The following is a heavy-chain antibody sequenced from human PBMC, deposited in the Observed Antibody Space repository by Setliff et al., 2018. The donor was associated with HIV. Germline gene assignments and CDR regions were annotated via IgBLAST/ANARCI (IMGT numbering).Heavy chain of an antibody. J-gene: IGHJ3*02. D-gene: IGHD3-10*01. CDR3: ARKRRDRLTHDAFDI. CDR1: GVSITSGDYY. CDR2: IFYSGST. V-gene: IGHV4-30-4*08. Sequence: SETLSLTCTVSGVSITSGDYYWSWIRQPPGKGLEWIGYIFYSGSTYYNPSLKSRVAISIDTSKNQFSLTLSSVTAADTAVYYCARKRRDRLTHDAFDIWGQGTMVTVSS.